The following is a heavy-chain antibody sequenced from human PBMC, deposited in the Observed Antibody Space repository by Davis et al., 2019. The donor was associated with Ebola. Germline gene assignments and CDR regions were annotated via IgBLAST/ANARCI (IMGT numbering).Heavy chain of an antibody. CDR2: IYPGDSDT. CDR1: GYSFTSYW. CDR3: ARHRTVPPLGNYYYMDV. J-gene: IGHJ6*03. Sequence: GESLKISCKGSGYSFTSYWIGWVRQMPGKGLEWMGIIYPGDSDTRYSPSFQGQVTISADKSISTAYLQWSSLKASDTAMYYCARHRTVPPLGNYYYMDVWGKGTTVTVSS. V-gene: IGHV5-51*01. D-gene: IGHD3-16*01.